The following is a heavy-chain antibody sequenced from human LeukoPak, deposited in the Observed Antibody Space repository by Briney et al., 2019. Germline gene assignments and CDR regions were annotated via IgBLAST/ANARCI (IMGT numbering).Heavy chain of an antibody. CDR3: ATDYAGNSLWYYYGLGV. CDR2: IWYDGSNE. CDR1: GFTFSSHG. D-gene: IGHD4-23*01. Sequence: GSLRLSCAASGFTFSSHGMHWVRQAPGKGLEWVAVIWYDGSNEYYADSVKGRFTISRDNSKNTLYLQMNSLRAEDTAVYYCATDYAGNSLWYYYGLGVWGQGTTVTVSS. V-gene: IGHV3-33*01. J-gene: IGHJ6*02.